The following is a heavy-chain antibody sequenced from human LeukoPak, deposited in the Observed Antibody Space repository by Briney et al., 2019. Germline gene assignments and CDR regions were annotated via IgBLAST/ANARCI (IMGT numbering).Heavy chain of an antibody. CDR1: GYTLTELS. J-gene: IGHJ6*02. D-gene: IGHD3-16*02. CDR2: INPSGGST. Sequence: ASVKVSCKVSGYTLTELSMHWVRQAPGQGLEWMGIINPSGGSTSYAQKFQGRVTMTRDTSTSTVYMELSSLRSEDTAVYYCASDRRMITFGGVIELYYYGMDVWGQGTTVTVSS. V-gene: IGHV1-46*01. CDR3: ASDRRMITFGGVIELYYYGMDV.